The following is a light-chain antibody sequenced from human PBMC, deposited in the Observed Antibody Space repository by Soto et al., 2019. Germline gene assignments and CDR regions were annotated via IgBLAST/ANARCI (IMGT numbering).Light chain of an antibody. CDR1: SSNIGAGYD. V-gene: IGLV1-40*01. J-gene: IGLJ1*01. CDR2: ANN. Sequence: QSVLTQPPPVSGAPGQRVTISCTGSSSNIGAGYDVHWYQQLPGTAPKLLIFANNNRPSGVPDRFSGSKSGTSASLAITGLQAADEADYYCQSYDNSLSGYVFGPGTKLTVL. CDR3: QSYDNSLSGYV.